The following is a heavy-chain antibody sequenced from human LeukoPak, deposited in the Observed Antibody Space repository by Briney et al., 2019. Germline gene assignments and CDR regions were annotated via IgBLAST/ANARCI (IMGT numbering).Heavy chain of an antibody. CDR1: GYTFTGYY. D-gene: IGHD6-13*01. Sequence: GASVKVSCKASGYTFTGYYMHWVRQAPGQGLEWMGWINPSSGGTNYAQKFQGRVTMTRDTSISTAYMELSRLRSDDTAVYYCARDVAAGGTDPGYWGQGTLVTVSS. CDR2: INPSSGGT. CDR3: ARDVAAGGTDPGY. J-gene: IGHJ4*02. V-gene: IGHV1-2*02.